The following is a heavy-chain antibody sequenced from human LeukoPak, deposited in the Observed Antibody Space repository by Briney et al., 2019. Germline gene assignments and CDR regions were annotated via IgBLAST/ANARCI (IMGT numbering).Heavy chain of an antibody. CDR3: AGSSGDSSGYYHVDAFDI. J-gene: IGHJ3*02. Sequence: KTSETLSLTCTVSGGSISSYYWSWIRQPPGKGLEWIGRIYTSGSTNYNPSLKSRVTTSVDTSKNQFSLKLSSVTAADTAVYYCAGSSGDSSGYYHVDAFDIWGQGTMVTVSS. CDR2: IYTSGST. V-gene: IGHV4-4*07. D-gene: IGHD3-22*01. CDR1: GGSISSYY.